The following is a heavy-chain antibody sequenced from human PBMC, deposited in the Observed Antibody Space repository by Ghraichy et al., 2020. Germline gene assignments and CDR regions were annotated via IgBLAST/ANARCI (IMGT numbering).Heavy chain of an antibody. D-gene: IGHD5-18*01. J-gene: IGHJ4*02. Sequence: GGSLRLSCAASGFTFSGYWMSWVRQAPGKGLDWVANIKEDGTEKYYVDSVKGRFTISRDNAKNSLYLQMNSLRAEDTAVYYCARDGVSTAVIEYWGQGILVTVSS. CDR2: IKEDGTEK. CDR1: GFTFSGYW. CDR3: ARDGVSTAVIEY. V-gene: IGHV3-7*01.